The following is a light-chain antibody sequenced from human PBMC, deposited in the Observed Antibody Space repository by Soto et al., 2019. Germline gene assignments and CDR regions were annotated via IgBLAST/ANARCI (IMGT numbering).Light chain of an antibody. CDR2: GAS. V-gene: IGKV1-27*01. CDR1: QGIGNY. J-gene: IGKJ5*01. CDR3: QVYNNGPPG. Sequence: DIQMTQSPSSLSASAGDRVTITCRASQGIGNYLAWYQHKPGKVPKLLIYGASTLQSRVPSRFSGGGSGTEFTLTISGLQIEDLATYYRQVYNNGPPGFGQGTRLEIK.